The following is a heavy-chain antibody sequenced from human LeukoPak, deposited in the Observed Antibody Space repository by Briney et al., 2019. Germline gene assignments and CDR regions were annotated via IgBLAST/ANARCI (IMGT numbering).Heavy chain of an antibody. V-gene: IGHV3-30*03. CDR1: AFSFSSYG. D-gene: IGHD2-2*01. J-gene: IGHJ4*02. CDR2: ISYDGSHK. Sequence: PGRSLRLSCAASAFSFSSYGMHWVRQAPGKGLEWVAVISYDGSHKFYADSVKGRITTSRDNSKNMLYLQMNSLRAEDTAVYYCARSPGGYFFDHWGRGILVTVSS. CDR3: ARSPGGYFFDH.